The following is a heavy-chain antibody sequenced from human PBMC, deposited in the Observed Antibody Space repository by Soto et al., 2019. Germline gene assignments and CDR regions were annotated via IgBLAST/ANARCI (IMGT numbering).Heavy chain of an antibody. CDR1: GGSISSGGHY. Sequence: SETLSLTCTVSGGSISSGGHYWSLIRQHPGQGLEWIGYIYYSGSTYYNPSLKSRLTISVDTSKNQFSLKLSSVTAADTAVYYCARGRLWFDPWGQGTLVTVSS. CDR3: ARGRLWFDP. V-gene: IGHV4-31*03. D-gene: IGHD6-6*01. CDR2: IYYSGST. J-gene: IGHJ5*02.